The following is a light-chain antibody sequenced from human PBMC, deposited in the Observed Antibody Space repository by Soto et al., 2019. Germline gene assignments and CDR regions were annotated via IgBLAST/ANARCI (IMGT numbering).Light chain of an antibody. CDR1: RGISNY. V-gene: IGKV1-27*01. CDR3: QKYNSAPLT. CDR2: GAS. Sequence: DIQMTQSPSSLSASVGERVTITCRASRGISNYLAWYQQKPGEVPNLLIYGASTLQSGVPARFSGSGSGTDFTLTISSLQPEDVATYYCQKYNSAPLTFGGGTKVELK. J-gene: IGKJ4*01.